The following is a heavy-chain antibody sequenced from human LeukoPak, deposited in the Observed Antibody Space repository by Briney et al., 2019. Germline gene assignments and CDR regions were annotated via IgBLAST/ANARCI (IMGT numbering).Heavy chain of an antibody. D-gene: IGHD3-10*01. V-gene: IGHV3-49*04. CDR3: ARVLVTMVRGVIDWVDP. CDR1: GFTFRDYG. Sequence: GGSLRLSCRASGFTFRDYGRTWVRQAPGKGLQWIGFIRSQEFGGTTEHATSLEGRFTISRDDSKSIAYLQMNSLKTEDTAVYYCARVLVTMVRGVIDWVDPWGQGTLVTVPS. J-gene: IGHJ5*02. CDR2: IRSQEFGGTT.